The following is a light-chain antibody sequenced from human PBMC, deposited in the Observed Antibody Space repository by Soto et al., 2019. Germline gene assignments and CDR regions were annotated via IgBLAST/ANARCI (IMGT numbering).Light chain of an antibody. CDR1: QSVSSN. J-gene: IGKJ2*01. CDR3: QQYNNWPLYT. Sequence: EIVMTQSPATLSVSPGKRATLSCRASQSVSSNLAWYQQKPGQAPRLLIYGASTRATGIPARFSGSGSGTXXXXXXXSLQSEDFAVYYCQQYNNWPLYTFGQGTKLEIK. CDR2: GAS. V-gene: IGKV3-15*01.